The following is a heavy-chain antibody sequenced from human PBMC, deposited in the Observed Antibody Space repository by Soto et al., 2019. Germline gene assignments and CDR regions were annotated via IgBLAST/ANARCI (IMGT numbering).Heavy chain of an antibody. CDR3: ARRSIAARHGGWFDP. CDR2: IYYSGST. CDR1: GGSISSSSYY. D-gene: IGHD6-6*01. V-gene: IGHV4-39*01. J-gene: IGHJ5*02. Sequence: ETLSLTCTVSGGSISSSSYYWGWIRQPPGKGLEWIGSIYYSGSTYYNPSLKSRVTISVDTSKNQFSLKLSSVTAADTAVYYCARRSIAARHGGWFDPWGQGTLVTV.